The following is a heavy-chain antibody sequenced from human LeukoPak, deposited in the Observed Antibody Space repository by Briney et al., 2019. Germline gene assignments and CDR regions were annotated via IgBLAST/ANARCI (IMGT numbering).Heavy chain of an antibody. CDR3: ARETDTAMDTLYYYGMDV. J-gene: IGHJ6*02. V-gene: IGHV3-23*01. CDR1: GFRFSSYA. D-gene: IGHD5-18*01. CDR2: ISGSGVST. Sequence: GGSLRLSCAASGFRFSSYAMSWVRQAPGKGLEWVSAISGSGVSTYYADSVKGRFTISRDNSKNTLYLQMNSLRAEDTAVYYCARETDTAMDTLYYYGMDVWGQGTTVTVSS.